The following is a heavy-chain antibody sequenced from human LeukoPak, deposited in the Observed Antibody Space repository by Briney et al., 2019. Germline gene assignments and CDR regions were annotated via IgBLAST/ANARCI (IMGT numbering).Heavy chain of an antibody. D-gene: IGHD2-15*01. Sequence: SETLSLTCTVSGDSISSSSYSWSWIRQPPGKGLEWIGYIYHSGSTYYNPSLKSRVTISVDRSKNQFSLKLSSVTAADTAVYYCARGGGSHFDYWGQGTLVTVSS. J-gene: IGHJ4*02. CDR2: IYHSGST. CDR1: GDSISSSSYS. V-gene: IGHV4-30-2*01. CDR3: ARGGGSHFDY.